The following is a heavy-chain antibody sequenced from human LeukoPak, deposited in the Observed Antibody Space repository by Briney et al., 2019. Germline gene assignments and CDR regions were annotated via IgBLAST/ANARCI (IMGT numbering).Heavy chain of an antibody. CDR3: ATIVVVTAPMDV. D-gene: IGHD2-21*02. Sequence: GGALRLSCAASGFTFSSYSMNWVRQAPGKGLEWVSSISSSSSYIYYADPVKGRFTISRDNAKNSLYLQMNSLRAEDTAVYYCATIVVVTAPMDVWGKGTTVTVSS. CDR1: GFTFSSYS. CDR2: ISSSSSYI. J-gene: IGHJ6*03. V-gene: IGHV3-21*01.